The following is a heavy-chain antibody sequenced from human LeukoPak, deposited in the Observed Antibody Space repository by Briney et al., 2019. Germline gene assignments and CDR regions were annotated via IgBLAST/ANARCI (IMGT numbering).Heavy chain of an antibody. J-gene: IGHJ4*02. CDR2: INGDGIAT. CDR3: ARSLWLHDSIPDY. CDR1: GFSFSNFW. D-gene: IGHD5-24*01. Sequence: GGSLRLSCAASGFSFSNFWMHWVRQAPGKGLVWVSEINGDGIATNYADSVKGRFTISRDNAKNSLYLQMNSLRAEDTAVYYCARSLWLHDSIPDYWGQGTLVTVSS. V-gene: IGHV3-74*01.